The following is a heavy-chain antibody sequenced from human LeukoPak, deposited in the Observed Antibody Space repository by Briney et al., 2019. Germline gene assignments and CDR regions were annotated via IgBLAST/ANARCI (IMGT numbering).Heavy chain of an antibody. CDR2: ISSSSSYI. CDR1: GFTFSSYS. J-gene: IGHJ4*02. V-gene: IGHV3-21*04. Sequence: GGSLRLSCAASGFTFSSYSMNWVRQAPGKGLEWVSSISSSSSYIYYADSVKGRFTISRDNAKNSLYLQMNGLRAEDTAVYYCAYRRGWLRFDYWGQGTLVTVSS. D-gene: IGHD5-12*01. CDR3: AYRRGWLRFDY.